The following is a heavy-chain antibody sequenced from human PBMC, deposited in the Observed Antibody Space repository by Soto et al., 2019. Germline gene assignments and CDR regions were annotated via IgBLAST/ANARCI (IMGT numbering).Heavy chain of an antibody. CDR3: ARGRYYYDSSGYYYNLHI. Sequence: QVQLVQSGAEVKKPGSSVKVSCKASGGTFSSYAISWVRQAPGQGLEWMGGIIPIFGTANYAQKFQGRVTITADKSTSTAYMELSSLRSEDTAVYYCARGRYYYDSSGYYYNLHIWGQGTIVTVSS. D-gene: IGHD3-22*01. J-gene: IGHJ3*02. CDR1: GGTFSSYA. V-gene: IGHV1-69*06. CDR2: IIPIFGTA.